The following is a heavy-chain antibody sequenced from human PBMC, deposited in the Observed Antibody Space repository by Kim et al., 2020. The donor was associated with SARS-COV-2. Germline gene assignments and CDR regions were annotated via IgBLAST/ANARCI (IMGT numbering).Heavy chain of an antibody. J-gene: IGHJ6*02. CDR3: ASDQHYYGAGSFFSGMDV. CDR1: GGSISIYY. D-gene: IGHD3-10*01. Sequence: SETLSLTCTVSGGSISIYYWSWVRQRPGRELEWIGYIYYSGSTNYNPSFKSRVTISVDTSKNQFSLKLSSVTAADTAVYYCASDQHYYGAGSFFSGMDVWGPETSVTVSS. CDR2: IYYSGST. V-gene: IGHV4-59*13.